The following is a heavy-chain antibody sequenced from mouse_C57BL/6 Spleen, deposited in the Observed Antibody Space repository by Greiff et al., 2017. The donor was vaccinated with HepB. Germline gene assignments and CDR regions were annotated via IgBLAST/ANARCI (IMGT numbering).Heavy chain of an antibody. D-gene: IGHD1-1*01. CDR1: VFTFSSYA. V-gene: IGHV5-4*01. Sequence: EVKLVESGGGLVKPGGSLKLSCAASVFTFSSYAMSWVRQTPEKRLEWVATISDGGSYTYYPDNVKGRFTISRDNAKNNLYLQMSHLKSEDTAMYYCARETTVVYFDYWGQGTTLTVSS. CDR3: ARETTVVYFDY. J-gene: IGHJ2*01. CDR2: ISDGGSYT.